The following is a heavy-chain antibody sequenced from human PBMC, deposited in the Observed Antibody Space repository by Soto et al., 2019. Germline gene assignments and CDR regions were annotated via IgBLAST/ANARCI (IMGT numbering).Heavy chain of an antibody. CDR3: ARADRDGYNLRNAFDI. J-gene: IGHJ3*02. V-gene: IGHV1-69*01. CDR2: IIPIFGTA. D-gene: IGHD5-12*01. CDR1: GGTFSSYA. Sequence: QVPLVQSGAEVKKPGSSVKVSCKASGGTFSSYAISWVRQAPGQGLEWMGGIIPIFGTANYAQKFQGRVTITADESTSTAYMELSSLRSEDTAVYYCARADRDGYNLRNAFDIWGQGTMVTVSS.